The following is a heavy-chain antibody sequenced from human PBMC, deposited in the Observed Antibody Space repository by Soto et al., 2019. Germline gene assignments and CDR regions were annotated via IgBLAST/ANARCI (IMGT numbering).Heavy chain of an antibody. CDR3: ARTVLEWLFANFDY. J-gene: IGHJ4*02. V-gene: IGHV4-31*03. CDR1: GGSISSGGYY. D-gene: IGHD3-3*01. CDR2: IYYSGST. Sequence: KTXGTLSLTCTVSGGSISSGGYYWSWIRQHPGKGLEWIGYIYYSGSTYYNPSLESRVTISVDTSKNQFSLKLSSVTAADTAVYYCARTVLEWLFANFDYWGQGTLVTV.